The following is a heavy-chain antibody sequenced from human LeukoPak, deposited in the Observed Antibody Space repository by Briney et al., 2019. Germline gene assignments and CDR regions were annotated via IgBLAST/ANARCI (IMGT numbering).Heavy chain of an antibody. J-gene: IGHJ4*02. V-gene: IGHV1-18*01. Sequence: ASVKVSCKASGYTFTSYGISWVRQAPGQGLEWMGWISAYNGNTNYAQKLQGRVTMTTDTSTGTAYMDLRNLRFDDTAVYFCARSGRGTYYYFDLWGQGTLVTVSS. CDR2: ISAYNGNT. CDR1: GYTFTSYG. CDR3: ARSGRGTYYYFDL. D-gene: IGHD1-26*01.